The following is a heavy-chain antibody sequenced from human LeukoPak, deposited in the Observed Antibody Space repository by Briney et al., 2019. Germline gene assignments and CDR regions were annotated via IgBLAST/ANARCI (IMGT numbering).Heavy chain of an antibody. Sequence: GASVKVSCKASGYTFTSYGISWVRQAPGQGPEWMGWISAYNGNTNYAQKLQGRVTMTTDTSTSTAYMELRSLRSDDTAVYYCARSLSGSGGKYYFDYWGQGTLVTVSS. CDR1: GYTFTSYG. V-gene: IGHV1-18*01. CDR2: ISAYNGNT. J-gene: IGHJ4*02. D-gene: IGHD3-3*01. CDR3: ARSLSGSGGKYYFDY.